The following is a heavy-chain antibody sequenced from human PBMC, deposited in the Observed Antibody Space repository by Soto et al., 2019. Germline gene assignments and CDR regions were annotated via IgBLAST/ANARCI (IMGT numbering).Heavy chain of an antibody. CDR2: IIPILGIA. J-gene: IGHJ4*02. V-gene: IGHV1-69*02. CDR3: ARGVPRYCSGGSCYFDY. Sequence: ASVKVSCKASGGTFSSYTISWVRQAPGQGLEWMGRIIPILGIANYAQKFQGRVTITADKSTSTAYMELSSLRSEDTAVYYCARGVPRYCSGGSCYFDYWGQGTLVTVSS. D-gene: IGHD2-15*01. CDR1: GGTFSSYT.